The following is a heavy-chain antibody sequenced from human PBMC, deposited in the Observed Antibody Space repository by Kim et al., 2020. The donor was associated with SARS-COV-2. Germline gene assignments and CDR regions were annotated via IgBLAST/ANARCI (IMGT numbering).Heavy chain of an antibody. CDR3: AKGFYSASGSRTFHDAFAT. Sequence: GGSLRLSCAASGFTFNDYAMHWLRQTPGRGLEWVSSLSRSGGTTFYTVSVQGRFNISRDNSRDVMYLQMDSLRAEDTALYYCAKGFYSASGSRTFHDAFATWGRGTQVTVSS. D-gene: IGHD3-10*01. V-gene: IGHV3-23*01. CDR2: LSRSGGTT. CDR1: GFTFNDYA. J-gene: IGHJ5*02.